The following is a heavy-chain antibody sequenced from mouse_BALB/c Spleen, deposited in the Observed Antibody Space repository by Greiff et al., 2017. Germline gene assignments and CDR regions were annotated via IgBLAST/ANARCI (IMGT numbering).Heavy chain of an antibody. D-gene: IGHD1-1*01. CDR2: IWGDGST. V-gene: IGHV2-6-7*01. CDR1: GFSLTGYG. Sequence: VKLVESGPGLVAPSQSLSITCTVSGFSLTGYGVNWVRQPPGKGLEWLGMIWGDGSTDYNSALKSRLSISKDNSKSQVFLKMNSLQTDDTARYYCARIYYYGSSYGDWYFDVWGAGTTVTVSS. J-gene: IGHJ1*01. CDR3: ARIYYYGSSYGDWYFDV.